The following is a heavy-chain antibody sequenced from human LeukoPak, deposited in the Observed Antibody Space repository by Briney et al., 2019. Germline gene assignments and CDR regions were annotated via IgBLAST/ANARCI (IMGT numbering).Heavy chain of an antibody. V-gene: IGHV3-74*01. CDR3: ARDAGNSGYGCDL. J-gene: IGHJ5*02. D-gene: IGHD5-12*01. Sequence: GGSLRLSCAASGFSFSSYWMHWVRQAPGKGLVWVSRIKTDGSSATYADSVKGRFTISRDNARNSLYLQMNSLRAEDTAMYYCARDAGNSGYGCDLWGQGTLVTVSS. CDR2: IKTDGSSA. CDR1: GFSFSSYW.